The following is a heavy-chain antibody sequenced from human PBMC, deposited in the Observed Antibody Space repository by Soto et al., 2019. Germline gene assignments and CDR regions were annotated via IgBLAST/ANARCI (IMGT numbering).Heavy chain of an antibody. J-gene: IGHJ4*02. CDR1: GGSFSGYY. Sequence: SETLSLTCAVYGGSFSGYYWSWIRQPPGKGLEWIGEINHSGSTNYNPSLKSRVTISVDTSKNQFSLKLSSVTAADTAVYYCARVTGILYNWNRGMSRRFDYWGQGTLVTVSS. D-gene: IGHD1-1*01. V-gene: IGHV4-34*01. CDR2: INHSGST. CDR3: ARVTGILYNWNRGMSRRFDY.